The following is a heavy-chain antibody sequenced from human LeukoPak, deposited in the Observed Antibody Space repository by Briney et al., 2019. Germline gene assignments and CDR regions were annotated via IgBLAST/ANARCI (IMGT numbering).Heavy chain of an antibody. V-gene: IGHV1-8*01. Sequence: ASVKVSCKASGYTFTSYDINWVRQATGQGLEWMGWMNPNSGNTGYAQKFQGRVTMTRNTSISTAYMELSSLRSEDTAVYYCARVVGRVVPAAIVFDYRGQGTLVTVSS. CDR3: ARVVGRVVPAAIVFDY. J-gene: IGHJ4*02. D-gene: IGHD2-2*01. CDR2: MNPNSGNT. CDR1: GYTFTSYD.